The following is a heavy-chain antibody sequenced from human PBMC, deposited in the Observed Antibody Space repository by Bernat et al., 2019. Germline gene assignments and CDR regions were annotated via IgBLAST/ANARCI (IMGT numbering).Heavy chain of an antibody. V-gene: IGHV4-39*01. J-gene: IGHJ4*02. D-gene: IGHD3-22*01. CDR3: ARSNGGSGYPGRIDY. Sequence: QLQLQESGPGLVKPSETLSLTCTVSGGSISSSSYYWGWIRQPPGRGLEWIGSIYYSGSTYYNPSLKSRVTISVDTSKNQFSLKLSSVTAADTAVYYCARSNGGSGYPGRIDYWGQGTLVTVSS. CDR1: GGSISSSSYY. CDR2: IYYSGST.